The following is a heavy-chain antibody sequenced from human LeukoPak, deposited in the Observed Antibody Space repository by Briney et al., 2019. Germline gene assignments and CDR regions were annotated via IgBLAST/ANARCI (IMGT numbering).Heavy chain of an antibody. V-gene: IGHV3-21*01. CDR3: AKSMIVVVPYYFDY. J-gene: IGHJ4*02. Sequence: PGGSLRLSCAASGFTFSSYSMNWVRQAPGKGLEWVSSISSSSSYIYYADSVKGRFTISKDNAKNTVYLQMNSLRAEDTAVYYCAKSMIVVVPYYFDYWGQGTLVTVSS. CDR2: ISSSSSYI. D-gene: IGHD3-22*01. CDR1: GFTFSSYS.